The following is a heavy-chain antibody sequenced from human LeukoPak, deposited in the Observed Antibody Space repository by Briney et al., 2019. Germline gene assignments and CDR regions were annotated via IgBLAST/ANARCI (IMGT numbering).Heavy chain of an antibody. CDR1: GFTFSSYE. Sequence: GGSLRLSCAASGFTFSSYEMNWVRQAPGKGLGWVSYISSSGSTIYYADSVKGRFTISRDNAKNSLYLQMNSLRAEDTAVYYCARVSHYGGSYWGQGTLVTVSS. V-gene: IGHV3-48*03. D-gene: IGHD4-17*01. CDR3: ARVSHYGGSY. CDR2: ISSSGSTI. J-gene: IGHJ4*02.